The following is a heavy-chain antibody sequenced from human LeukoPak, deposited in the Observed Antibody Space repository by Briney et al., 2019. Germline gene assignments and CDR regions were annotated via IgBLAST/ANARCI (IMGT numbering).Heavy chain of an antibody. CDR3: ARMEQNYFDY. D-gene: IGHD1/OR15-1a*01. Sequence: PGGSLRLSCEASGFTFSSSWMHWVRQAPGKGLVWVSRISSDGSSSSYADSVKGRFTISRDNAKNSLYLQMNSLRAEDTAVYYCARMEQNYFDYWGQGTLVTVSS. J-gene: IGHJ4*02. V-gene: IGHV3-74*01. CDR2: ISSDGSSS. CDR1: GFTFSSSW.